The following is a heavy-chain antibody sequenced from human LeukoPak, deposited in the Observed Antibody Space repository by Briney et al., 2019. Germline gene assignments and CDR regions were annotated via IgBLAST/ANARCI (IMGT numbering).Heavy chain of an antibody. CDR1: GFTFSTYT. Sequence: PGGSLRLSCAASGFTFSTYTMNWVRQAPGKGLEWVSAISGSGGSTYYADSVKGRFTISRDNSKNTLYLQMNSLRAEDTAVYYCAKVGVGATYFDYWGQGTLVTVSS. CDR3: AKVGVGATYFDY. V-gene: IGHV3-23*01. J-gene: IGHJ4*02. CDR2: ISGSGGST. D-gene: IGHD1-26*01.